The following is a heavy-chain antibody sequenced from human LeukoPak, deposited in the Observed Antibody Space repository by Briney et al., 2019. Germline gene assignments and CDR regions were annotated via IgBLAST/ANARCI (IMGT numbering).Heavy chain of an antibody. D-gene: IGHD3-22*01. J-gene: IGHJ4*02. Sequence: GGSLRLSCAASGFTFSSYAMSWVRQAPGKGLEWVSAISGSGGSTYYADSAKGRFTISRDNSKNTLYLQMNSLRAEDTAVYYCANGRAHYYDSSGPTSTNWGQGTLVAVSS. CDR3: ANGRAHYYDSSGPTSTN. CDR1: GFTFSSYA. CDR2: ISGSGGST. V-gene: IGHV3-23*01.